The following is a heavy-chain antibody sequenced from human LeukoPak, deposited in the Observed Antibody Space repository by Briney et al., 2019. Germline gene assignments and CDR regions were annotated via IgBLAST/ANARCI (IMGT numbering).Heavy chain of an antibody. Sequence: SETLSLTCAVYGGPFSGYYWSWIRQPPGKGLERIGEINHSGSTNYNPSLKSRVTISVDTSKNQFSLKLSSVTAADTAVYYCARARVTTVTTGSPFDYWGQGTLVTVSS. D-gene: IGHD4-17*01. CDR3: ARARVTTVTTGSPFDY. V-gene: IGHV4-34*01. J-gene: IGHJ4*02. CDR2: INHSGST. CDR1: GGPFSGYY.